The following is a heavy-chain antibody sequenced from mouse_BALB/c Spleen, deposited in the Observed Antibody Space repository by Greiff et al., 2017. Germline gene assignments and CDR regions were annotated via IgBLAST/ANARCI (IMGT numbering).Heavy chain of an antibody. CDR1: GFNIKDTY. V-gene: IGHV14-3*02. CDR3: AGYSYYAMDY. Sequence: EVKLVESGAELVKPGALVKLSCTASGFNIKDTYMHWVKQRPEQGLEWIGRIDPANGNTKYDPKFQGKATITADTSSNTAYLQLSSLTSEDTAVYYCAGYSYYAMDYGGQGTSVTVSS. CDR2: IDPANGNT. J-gene: IGHJ4*01. D-gene: IGHD2-3*01.